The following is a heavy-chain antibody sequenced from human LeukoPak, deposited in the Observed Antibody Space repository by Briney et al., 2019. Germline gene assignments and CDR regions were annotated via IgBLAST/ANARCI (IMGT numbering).Heavy chain of an antibody. D-gene: IGHD5-12*01. CDR1: GASISSSNYY. J-gene: IGHJ4*02. CDR3: AKSNGYGLIDY. V-gene: IGHV4-39*01. CDR2: IYSSGNP. Sequence: PSETLSLTCAVSGASISSSNYYWGWVRQSPGKGLEWIGNIYSSGNPYYNASLKSRVTMYIDTSKNQFSLKLSSVTAADTAMYYCAKSNGYGLIDYWGQGTLVTVSS.